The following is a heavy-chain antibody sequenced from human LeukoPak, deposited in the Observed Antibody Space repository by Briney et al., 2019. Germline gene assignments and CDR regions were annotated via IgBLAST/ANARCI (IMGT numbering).Heavy chain of an antibody. V-gene: IGHV4-59*12. D-gene: IGHD3-10*01. CDR2: IYYSGST. CDR3: ARAGHGSGSSVDY. J-gene: IGHJ4*02. CDR1: GGSISSYY. Sequence: SSETLSLTCTFSGGSISSYYGSWVRQPPGQGMEWIGYIYYSGSTNYNPSLKSRVTMSVDTSKNQFSLKLASVTAADTAVYYCARAGHGSGSSVDYWGQGTLVTVSS.